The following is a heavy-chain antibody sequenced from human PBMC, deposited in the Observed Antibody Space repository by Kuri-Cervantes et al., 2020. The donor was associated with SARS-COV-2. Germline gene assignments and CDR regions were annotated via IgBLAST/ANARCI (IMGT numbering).Heavy chain of an antibody. CDR3: AKGEGSGYYRN. D-gene: IGHD3-22*01. CDR2: ISGSGGST. CDR1: GFTVSSSYA. V-gene: IGHV3-23*01. J-gene: IGHJ4*02. Sequence: GESLKISCAASGFTVSSSYAMSWVRQAPGKGLEWVSAISGSGGSTYYADSVKGRFTISRDNSKNTLYLQMNSLRAEDTAVYYCAKGEGSGYYRNWGQGTLVTVSS.